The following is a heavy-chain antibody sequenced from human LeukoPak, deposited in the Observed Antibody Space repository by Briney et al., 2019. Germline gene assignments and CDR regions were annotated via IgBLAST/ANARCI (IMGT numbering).Heavy chain of an antibody. D-gene: IGHD1-20*01. CDR3: ARGYNWNPGFDY. V-gene: IGHV4-61*02. J-gene: IGHJ4*02. CDR1: GASISGGSYY. CDR2: IYTTGNT. Sequence: SETLSLTCSVSGASISGGSYYWSWIRQPAGKGLEWIGLIYTTGNTNYNPSLKSRVTISVDTSKNHFSLKLSSVTAADTAVYHCARGYNWNPGFDYWGQGTLVTASS.